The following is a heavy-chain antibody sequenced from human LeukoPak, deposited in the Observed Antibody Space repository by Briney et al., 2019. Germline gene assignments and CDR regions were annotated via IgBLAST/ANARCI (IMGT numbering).Heavy chain of an antibody. CDR3: TTDRGITTKLLFDS. D-gene: IGHD1-20*01. V-gene: IGHV3-15*01. Sequence: KAGGSLRLSCAASGFPFNQALMSWARQVPGKGLECVGRIKSKTDGGATDYPAPVKGRFTISRDDSRNTVYLQLRSLKTEDTAVYFCTTDRGITTKLLFDSWGQGTPVTVSS. CDR2: IKSKTDGGAT. CDR1: GFPFNQAL. J-gene: IGHJ4*02.